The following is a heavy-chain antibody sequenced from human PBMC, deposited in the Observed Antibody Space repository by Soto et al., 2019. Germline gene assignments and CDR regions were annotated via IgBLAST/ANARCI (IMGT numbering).Heavy chain of an antibody. V-gene: IGHV3-9*01. D-gene: IGHD1-26*01. Sequence: EVQLVESGGGLVQPGRSLRLSCAASGFTFDDYAMHWVRQAPGKGLEWVSGISWSSGSIGYADSVKGRFTISRDNAKNSLYLQMNSLRAEDTALYYCAKDFWYSGSDSMEYWGQGTLVTVSS. CDR3: AKDFWYSGSDSMEY. CDR1: GFTFDDYA. CDR2: ISWSSGSI. J-gene: IGHJ4*02.